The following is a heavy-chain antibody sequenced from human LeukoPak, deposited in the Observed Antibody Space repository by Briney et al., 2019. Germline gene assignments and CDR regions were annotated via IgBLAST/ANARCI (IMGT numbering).Heavy chain of an antibody. V-gene: IGHV4-34*01. Sequence: SETLSLTCVVNSGSFSGYYWSWIRQPPGKGLEWIGEINHSGSTNYNPSLKSRVTISVDTSKNQFSLRLSSVTAADTAVYYCARDWGVSARPGYMDVWGKGTTVTVSS. CDR2: INHSGST. D-gene: IGHD6-6*01. CDR1: SGSFSGYY. J-gene: IGHJ6*03. CDR3: ARDWGVSARPGYMDV.